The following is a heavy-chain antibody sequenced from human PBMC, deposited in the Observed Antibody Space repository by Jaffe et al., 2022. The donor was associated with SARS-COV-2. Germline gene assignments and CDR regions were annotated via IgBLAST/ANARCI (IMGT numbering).Heavy chain of an antibody. D-gene: IGHD3-10*01. CDR2: MSYDGSNQ. Sequence: QLVGSGGGAVQPGTSLRLSCAASGFTFSNYAMHWVRQAPGKGLEWVAVMSYDGSNQYYADSVKGRFTISRDNSKNTLYLQMNSLRAEDTAVYYCARDPERGYYGSGTYRRSYLDYWGQGTLLTVSS. CDR3: ARDPERGYYGSGTYRRSYLDY. J-gene: IGHJ4*02. CDR1: GFTFSNYA. V-gene: IGHV3-30*04.